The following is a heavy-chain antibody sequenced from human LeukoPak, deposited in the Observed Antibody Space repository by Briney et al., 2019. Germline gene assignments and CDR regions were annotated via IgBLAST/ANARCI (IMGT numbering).Heavy chain of an antibody. D-gene: IGHD3-10*01. CDR1: GGSISGYY. V-gene: IGHV4-59*08. Sequence: SETLSLTCTDSGGSISGYYWSWIRQPPGKGLEWIAYIYSSGTTNYNPSLKSRVTISVDTSKNQFSLKLTSVAAADTAVYYCARHAPSGSGNYALDYWGQGTLVTVSS. CDR2: IYSSGTT. J-gene: IGHJ4*02. CDR3: ARHAPSGSGNYALDY.